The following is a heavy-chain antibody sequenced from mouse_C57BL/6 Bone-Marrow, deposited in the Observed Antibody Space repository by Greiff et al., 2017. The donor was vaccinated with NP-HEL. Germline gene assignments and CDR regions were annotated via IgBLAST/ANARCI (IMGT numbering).Heavy chain of an antibody. J-gene: IGHJ2*01. CDR1: GYTFTSYW. V-gene: IGHV1-69*01. Sequence: QVQLQQPGAELVMPGASVKLSCKASGYTFTSYWMHWVKQRPGQGLEWIGEIDPSDSYTNYNQKFKGKSTLTVDKSSSTAYMQLSSLTSEDSAVYYCARAGPFTTVVPDYWGQGTTLTVSS. CDR2: IDPSDSYT. CDR3: ARAGPFTTVVPDY. D-gene: IGHD1-1*01.